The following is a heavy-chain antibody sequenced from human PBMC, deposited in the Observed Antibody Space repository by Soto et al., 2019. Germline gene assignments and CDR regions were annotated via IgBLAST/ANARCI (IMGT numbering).Heavy chain of an antibody. CDR1: GGSMSSYY. V-gene: IGHV4-59*01. D-gene: IGHD3-3*01. CDR2: IYYSGST. J-gene: IGHJ4*02. Sequence: SETLSLTCTVSGGSMSSYYWSWIRQPPGKGLEWIGYIYYSGSTNYNPSLKSRVTISVDTSKNQFSLKLSSLTAADTAVYYCAKDHYDFWSGYSGEHDYWGQGTLVTVSS. CDR3: AKDHYDFWSGYSGEHDY.